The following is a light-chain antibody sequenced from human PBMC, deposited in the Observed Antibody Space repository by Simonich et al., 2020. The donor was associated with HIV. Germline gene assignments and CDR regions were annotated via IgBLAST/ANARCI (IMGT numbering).Light chain of an antibody. J-gene: IGKJ1*01. V-gene: IGKV3-15*01. CDR3: QEYNKWPPWT. Sequence: EIVMTQSPATLSVSPGERATLSCRASQNVTSNLAWYQQKTGQAPRLLIYGASSRAIGIPARFSGSGAGTEFTLTISSLQSEDFAVYYCQEYNKWPPWTFGQGTKVEIK. CDR1: QNVTSN. CDR2: GAS.